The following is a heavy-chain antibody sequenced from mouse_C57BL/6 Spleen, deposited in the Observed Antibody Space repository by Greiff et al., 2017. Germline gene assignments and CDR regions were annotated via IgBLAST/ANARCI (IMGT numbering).Heavy chain of an antibody. CDR2: IDPETGGT. J-gene: IGHJ1*03. V-gene: IGHV1-15*01. CDR1: GYTFTDYE. Sequence: VHLVESGAELVRPGASVTLSCKASGYTFTDYEMHWVKQTPVHGLEWIGAIDPETGGTAYNQKFKGKAILTADKSSSTAYMELRSLTSEDSAVYYCTNWYFDVWGTGTTVTVSS. CDR3: TNWYFDV.